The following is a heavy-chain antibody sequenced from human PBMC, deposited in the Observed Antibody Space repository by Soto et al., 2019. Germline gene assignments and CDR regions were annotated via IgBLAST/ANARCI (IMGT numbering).Heavy chain of an antibody. Sequence: ESLKISCKGSGYSFTSYWISWVRQMPGKGLEWMGRIDPSDSYTNYSPSFQGHVTISADKSISTAYLQWSSLKASDTAMYYCARLRSRLFSTETNYYYYGMDVWGQGTTVTVSS. J-gene: IGHJ6*02. CDR2: IDPSDSYT. CDR3: ARLRSRLFSTETNYYYYGMDV. V-gene: IGHV5-10-1*01. D-gene: IGHD6-6*01. CDR1: GYSFTSYW.